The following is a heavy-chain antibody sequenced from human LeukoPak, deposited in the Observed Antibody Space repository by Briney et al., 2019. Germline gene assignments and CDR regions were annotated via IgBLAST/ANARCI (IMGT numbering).Heavy chain of an antibody. V-gene: IGHV1-24*01. CDR1: GYTLTELS. Sequence: ASVKVSCKVSGYTLTELSMHWVRQAPGKGLEWMGGFDPEDGETIYAQKFQGRVTMTEDTSTDTAYMELSSLRSEDTAVYYCAARVRGAYLLYFDYWGQGTLVTVPS. CDR2: FDPEDGET. CDR3: AARVRGAYLLYFDY. D-gene: IGHD3-10*01. J-gene: IGHJ4*02.